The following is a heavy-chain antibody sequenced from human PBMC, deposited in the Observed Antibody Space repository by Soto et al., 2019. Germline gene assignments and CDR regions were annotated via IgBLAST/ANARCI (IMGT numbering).Heavy chain of an antibody. CDR1: GFSFSTYT. D-gene: IGHD2-8*01. J-gene: IGHJ4*02. V-gene: IGHV3-23*01. Sequence: GGSLRLSCAASGFSFSTYTMSWVRRAPGKGLEWVSAISGSGGSPSYADSVQGRFTISRDNPKKTLYLQMNSLRAEDTAVYYCAKARCTTSNCYVHDYWGQGTLVTGS. CDR3: AKARCTTSNCYVHDY. CDR2: ISGSGGSP.